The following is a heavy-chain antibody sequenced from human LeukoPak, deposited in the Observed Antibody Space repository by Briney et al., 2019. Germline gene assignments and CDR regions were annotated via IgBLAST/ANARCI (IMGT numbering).Heavy chain of an antibody. CDR3: ARDYCGGDCYSFDY. V-gene: IGHV3-33*01. J-gene: IGHJ4*02. CDR1: GFTFSSYG. D-gene: IGHD2-21*02. CDR2: IWYDGSNK. Sequence: GGSLRLSCAASGFTFSSYGMHWVRQAPGKGLEWVAVIWYDGSNKYYADSVKGRFTISRDNSKNTLYLQMNSMRAEDTDVYYCARDYCGGDCYSFDYWGQGTLVTVSS.